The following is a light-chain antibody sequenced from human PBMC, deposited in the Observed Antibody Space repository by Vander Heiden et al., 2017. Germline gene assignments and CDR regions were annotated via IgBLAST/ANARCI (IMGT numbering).Light chain of an antibody. J-gene: IGLJ3*02. Sequence: QSALIQPPSASGSPGQSVTISCTGTSSDVGAYNYVSWYQQHPGTAPTLIIYDVTKRPSGVPDRFSGSKSGNTAFLTVSGLQAEDAADYYCSSHAGSSAVFGGGTTVTVL. CDR1: SSDVGAYNY. CDR2: DVT. CDR3: SSHAGSSAV. V-gene: IGLV2-8*01.